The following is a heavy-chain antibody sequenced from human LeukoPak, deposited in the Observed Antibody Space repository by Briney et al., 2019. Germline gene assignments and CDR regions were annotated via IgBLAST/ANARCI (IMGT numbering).Heavy chain of an antibody. D-gene: IGHD5-24*01. CDR1: GGSFSGYY. J-gene: IGHJ5*02. CDR3: ARDGYNYNRFDP. CDR2: INHSGST. Sequence: SETLSLTCAVYGGSFSGYYWSWIRQPPGKGLEWIGEINHSGSTNYNPSLKSRVTISVDTSKNQFSLKLSSVTAADTAVYYCARDGYNYNRFDPWGQGTLVTVSS. V-gene: IGHV4-34*01.